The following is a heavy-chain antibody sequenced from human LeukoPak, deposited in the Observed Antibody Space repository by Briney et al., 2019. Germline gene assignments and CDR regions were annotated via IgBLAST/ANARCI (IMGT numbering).Heavy chain of an antibody. CDR1: GFTFSSYS. CDR2: ISSSSSYI. Sequence: MAGGSLRLSCAASGFTFSSYSMNWVRQAPGKGLEWVSSISSSSSYIYYADSVKGRFTISRDNAENSLYLQMNSLRAEDTAVYYCARDGSTVVVVAAIDYWGQGTLVTVSS. J-gene: IGHJ4*02. CDR3: ARDGSTVVVVAAIDY. V-gene: IGHV3-21*01. D-gene: IGHD2-15*01.